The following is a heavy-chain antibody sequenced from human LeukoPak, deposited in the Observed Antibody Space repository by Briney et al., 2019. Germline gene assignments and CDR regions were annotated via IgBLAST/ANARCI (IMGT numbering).Heavy chain of an antibody. CDR1: GGSISRYTYY. Sequence: SETLSLTCTVSGGSISRYTYYWAWIRQPPGKGLEWIGYIYYSGSTNYNPSLKSRVTISVDTSKNQFSLKLSSVTAADTAVYYCARDLLRLDYWGQGTLVTVSS. D-gene: IGHD2-2*01. CDR3: ARDLLRLDY. V-gene: IGHV4-61*01. J-gene: IGHJ4*02. CDR2: IYYSGST.